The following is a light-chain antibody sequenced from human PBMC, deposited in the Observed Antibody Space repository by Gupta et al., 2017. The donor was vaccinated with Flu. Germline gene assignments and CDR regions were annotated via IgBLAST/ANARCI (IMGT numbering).Light chain of an antibody. J-gene: IGKJ1*01. V-gene: IGKV6-21*01. Sequence: EIVLAHSPDFQPGILKEQVAITCRASQTIGSRLHWYQQKADQSPNLLIKYASQSFSGVPSRFSGSGSGTDFTLTINGLEAEDAATYYCHQSSGLPRTFGQGTKVEI. CDR1: QTIGSR. CDR3: HQSSGLPRT. CDR2: YAS.